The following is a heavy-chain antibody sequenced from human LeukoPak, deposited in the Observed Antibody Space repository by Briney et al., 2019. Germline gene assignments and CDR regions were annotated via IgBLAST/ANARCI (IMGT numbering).Heavy chain of an antibody. V-gene: IGHV3-11*01. J-gene: IGHJ5*02. D-gene: IGHD3-10*01. CDR3: ARGLGKNAYNWFDP. Sequence: GGSLRLSCAASGFSFSDYYMSWIREAPGKGLEWVSYISSSGSTIYYADSVKGRFPISRDNAKNSLYLQMNSLRAEDTAVYYCARGLGKNAYNWFDPWGQGTLVTVS. CDR1: GFSFSDYY. CDR2: ISSSGSTI.